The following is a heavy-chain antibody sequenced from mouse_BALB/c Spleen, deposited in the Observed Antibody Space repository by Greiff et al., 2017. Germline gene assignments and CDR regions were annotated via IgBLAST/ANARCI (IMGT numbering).Heavy chain of an antibody. V-gene: IGHV2-4-1*01. Sequence: VKLVESGPGLVQPSQSLSITCTVSGFSLTSYGVHWVRQSPGKGLEWLGVIWSGGSTDYNAAFISRLSISKDNSKGQVFFKMNSLQADDTAIYYCARLPYYYGNYYAMDYWGQGTSVTVSS. D-gene: IGHD1-1*01. CDR2: IWSGGST. CDR1: GFSLTSYG. J-gene: IGHJ4*01. CDR3: ARLPYYYGNYYAMDY.